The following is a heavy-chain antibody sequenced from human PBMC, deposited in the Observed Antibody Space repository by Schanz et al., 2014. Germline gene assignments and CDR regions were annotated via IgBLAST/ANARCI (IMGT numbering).Heavy chain of an antibody. D-gene: IGHD3-10*01. CDR2: ISGSGDNT. V-gene: IGHV3-23*04. CDR3: AKDFTGSGIFFNS. CDR1: RLTFANED. Sequence: EVQLVESGGGLVQPGGSLRLSCAASRLTFANEDIHWVRQAPGKGLEWVSAISGSGDNTFYADSVRGRFTISRDNSRNTLYLQMNSLRAEDTAVYYCAKDFTGSGIFFNSWGQGTLVTVSS. J-gene: IGHJ5*01.